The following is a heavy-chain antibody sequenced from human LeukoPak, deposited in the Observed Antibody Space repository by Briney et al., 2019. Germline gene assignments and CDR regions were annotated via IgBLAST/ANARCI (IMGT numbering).Heavy chain of an antibody. Sequence: GASVKVSSTASGYTFIVYYIHWVRQAPGQGLEWMGWSNPNSGGTNYAQKFQGRVTMTRDTSISTAYMELSWLRPDDTAVYYCAIRYVWGSYHPYYFDYWGQGTLVTVSS. V-gene: IGHV1-2*02. CDR2: SNPNSGGT. D-gene: IGHD3-16*02. CDR1: GYTFIVYY. J-gene: IGHJ4*02. CDR3: AIRYVWGSYHPYYFDY.